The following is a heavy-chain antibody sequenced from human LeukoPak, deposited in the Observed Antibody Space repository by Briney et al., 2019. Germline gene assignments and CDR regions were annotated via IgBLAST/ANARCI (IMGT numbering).Heavy chain of an antibody. J-gene: IGHJ6*03. CDR3: AIWGSTTGGYMDV. CDR2: INPNSGGT. CDR1: GYSFTAFY. Sequence: GASVKVSCKASGYSFTAFYMRWVRQAPGQGLEWMGWINPNSGGTKYAQKFQGRVTMTRDTSISTAYMELSRLRSDDTAVYYCAIWGSTTGGYMDVWGKGTAVTVSS. D-gene: IGHD3-16*01. V-gene: IGHV1-2*02.